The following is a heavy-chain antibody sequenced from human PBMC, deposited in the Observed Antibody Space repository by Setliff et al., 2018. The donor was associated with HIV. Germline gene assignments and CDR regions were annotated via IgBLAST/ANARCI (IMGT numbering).Heavy chain of an antibody. CDR1: GFIFRNYW. J-gene: IGHJ4*02. CDR3: ARFGLEATLDD. CDR2: IKADGSEK. V-gene: IGHV3-7*01. Sequence: PVGSLRLSCAASGFIFRNYWMSWVRQAPGKGLEWVATIKADGSEKYYVDSVKGRFTMSRDNAESSLYLQMNSLRVEDTAVYYCARFGLEATLDDWGQGTLVTVSS. D-gene: IGHD3-3*01.